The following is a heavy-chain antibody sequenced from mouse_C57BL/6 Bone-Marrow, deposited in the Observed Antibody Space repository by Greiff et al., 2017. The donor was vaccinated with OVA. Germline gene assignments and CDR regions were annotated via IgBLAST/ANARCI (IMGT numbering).Heavy chain of an antibody. CDR1: GYTFTSYG. D-gene: IGHD1-1*01. CDR3: ARAKGNYYGSSYGAMGY. V-gene: IGHV1-81*01. CDR2: IYPRSGNT. J-gene: IGHJ4*01. Sequence: VQLQQSGAELARPGASVKLSCKASGYTFTSYGLSWVKQRTGPGLEWIGEIYPRSGNTYYNEKFKGKATLTADKSSSTAYMELRSLTSEDSAVYFCARAKGNYYGSSYGAMGYWGQGTSVTVSS.